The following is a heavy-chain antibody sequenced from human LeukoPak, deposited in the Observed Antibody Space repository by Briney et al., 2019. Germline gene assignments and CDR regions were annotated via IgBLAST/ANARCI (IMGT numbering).Heavy chain of an antibody. CDR1: GGSIISYY. Sequence: SETLSHNCTVSGGSIISYYWSWIRQPPAKGLEWIGYIYYSGSTNYTPSLKSRVTISVDTSKNQFSLKLSSVTAADTAVYYCARRANWDAPNSWYFDLWGRGTLVTVSS. V-gene: IGHV4-59*01. CDR3: ARRANWDAPNSWYFDL. J-gene: IGHJ2*01. CDR2: IYYSGST. D-gene: IGHD7-27*01.